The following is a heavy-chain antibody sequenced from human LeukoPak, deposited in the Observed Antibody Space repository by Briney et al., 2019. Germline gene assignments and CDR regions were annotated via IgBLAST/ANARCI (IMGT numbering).Heavy chain of an antibody. Sequence: SETLSLTCTVSGGSISSYYWTWIRQPAGKGLEWLGRITVSGSTTYNPSLKSRVLMSVDTSKNQLSLKLSSVTAADTAVYYCARSRRDPGFVFGVWGKGTTVTVSS. D-gene: IGHD3-16*01. J-gene: IGHJ6*04. CDR2: ITVSGST. CDR1: GGSISSYY. CDR3: ARSRRDPGFVFGV. V-gene: IGHV4-4*07.